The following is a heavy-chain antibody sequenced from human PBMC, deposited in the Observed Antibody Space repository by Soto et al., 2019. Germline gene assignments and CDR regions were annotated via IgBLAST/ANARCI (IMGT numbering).Heavy chain of an antibody. V-gene: IGHV4-59*01. J-gene: IGHJ4*02. CDR2: IYYSGST. D-gene: IGHD6-19*01. CDR1: GGSISGYY. Sequence: PSETLSLTCTVSGGSISGYYWSWIRQPPGKGLEWIGYIYYSGSTNYNPSLKRRVTISADTSKNQFSLKLTSVTAADTAVYYCARGGYSSGWNNYFDSWGQGTMVTVYS. CDR3: ARGGYSSGWNNYFDS.